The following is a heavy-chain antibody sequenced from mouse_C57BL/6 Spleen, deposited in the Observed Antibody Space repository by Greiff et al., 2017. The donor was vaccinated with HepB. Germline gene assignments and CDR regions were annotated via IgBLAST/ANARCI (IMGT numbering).Heavy chain of an antibody. V-gene: IGHV1-55*01. Sequence: VQLQQSGAELVKPGASVKMSCKASGYTFTSYWINWVKQRPGQGLEWIGEIYPGSGSTNYNEKFKGKSTLTVDKSSSTAYMQLSSLTSEDSAVYNCARAETGASFAYWGQGTLVTVSA. J-gene: IGHJ3*01. CDR1: GYTFTSYW. CDR2: IYPGSGST. D-gene: IGHD4-1*01. CDR3: ARAETGASFAY.